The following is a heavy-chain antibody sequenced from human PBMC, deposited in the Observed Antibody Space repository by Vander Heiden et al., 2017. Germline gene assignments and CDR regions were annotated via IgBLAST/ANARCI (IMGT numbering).Heavy chain of an antibody. CDR1: GYSISSDYY. J-gene: IGHJ4*02. Sequence: QVQLQESGPGLVKPSETLSLTCAVSGYSISSDYYWGWIRQPPGKGLEWIGSIYHSGSTYYNPSLKGRVTVSIDTTKTQFSLKLTSVTAADTAVYYWARGRVFFNPGKGPSDQWGQGTLCTVSS. CDR2: IYHSGST. V-gene: IGHV4-38-2*01. CDR3: ARGRVFFNPGKGPSDQ. D-gene: IGHD3-10*01.